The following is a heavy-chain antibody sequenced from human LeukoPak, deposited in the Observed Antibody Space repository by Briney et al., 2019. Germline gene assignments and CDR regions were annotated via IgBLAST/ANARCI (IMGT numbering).Heavy chain of an antibody. J-gene: IGHJ4*02. CDR2: IIPILGIA. Sequence: GASVKVSCKASGGTFSNYAISWVRQAPGQGLEWMGRIIPILGIANSAQKFQGRVTITADKSTSTAYMELSSLRSEDTAVYYCARTVGEDYFGSGSSFDYWGQGTLVTVSS. CDR1: GGTFSNYA. D-gene: IGHD3-10*01. V-gene: IGHV1-69*04. CDR3: ARTVGEDYFGSGSSFDY.